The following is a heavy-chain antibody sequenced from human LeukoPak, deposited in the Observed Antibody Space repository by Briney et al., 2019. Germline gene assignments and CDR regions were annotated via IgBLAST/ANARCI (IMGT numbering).Heavy chain of an antibody. CDR3: ARPQHGELYAFDI. Sequence: GGSLRLSCAASGFTLTSFWMHWVRRAPGKGLVWVSRVNGDGRTTTYADFVKGRFTISRDNAKNTLYLQMNSLRAEDTAVYYCARPQHGELYAFDIWGQGTMVTVSS. D-gene: IGHD4-17*01. CDR1: GFTLTSFW. CDR2: VNGDGRTT. V-gene: IGHV3-74*01. J-gene: IGHJ3*02.